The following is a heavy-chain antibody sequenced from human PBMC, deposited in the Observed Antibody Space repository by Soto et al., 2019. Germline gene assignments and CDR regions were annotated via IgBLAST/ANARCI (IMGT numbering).Heavy chain of an antibody. CDR3: TRPALLVTTFDY. CDR1: GFTFSSFH. J-gene: IGHJ4*02. CDR2: ITSSSDTI. V-gene: IGHV3-48*01. D-gene: IGHD4-17*01. Sequence: PGGSLRLSCAASGFTFSSFHMNWVRQAPGRGLEWVAYITSSSDTIYYSDSVKGRFTISRDNGKNTVYLQMNSLRAEDTAVYYCTRPALLVTTFDYWGQGSLVTVSS.